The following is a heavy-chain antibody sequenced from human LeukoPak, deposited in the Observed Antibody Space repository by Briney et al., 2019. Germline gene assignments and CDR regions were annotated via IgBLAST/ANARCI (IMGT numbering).Heavy chain of an antibody. CDR3: ARVGGYSGYEFFDY. CDR2: ISISSGTI. CDR1: GFTFSSYS. V-gene: IGHV3-48*04. J-gene: IGHJ4*02. Sequence: GGSLRLSCAASGFTFSSYSMNWVRQAPGQGLEWVSYISISSGTIDYADSVKGRFTISRDNAKNSLYLQMNSLRAEDTAVYYCARVGGYSGYEFFDYWGPGTLVTVSS. D-gene: IGHD5-12*01.